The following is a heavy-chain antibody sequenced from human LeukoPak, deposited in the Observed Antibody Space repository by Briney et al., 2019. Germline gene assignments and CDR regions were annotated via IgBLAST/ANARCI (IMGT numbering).Heavy chain of an antibody. D-gene: IGHD3-22*01. Sequence: SETLSLTCAVSGGSISSGGYSWGWIRQPPGKGLEWIGYIYHSGSTYYNPSLKSRVTISVDRSKNQFSLKLSSVTAADTAVYYCARSGYGSGYLYFDYWGQGTLVTVSS. J-gene: IGHJ4*02. CDR3: ARSGYGSGYLYFDY. V-gene: IGHV4-30-2*01. CDR1: GGSISSGGYS. CDR2: IYHSGST.